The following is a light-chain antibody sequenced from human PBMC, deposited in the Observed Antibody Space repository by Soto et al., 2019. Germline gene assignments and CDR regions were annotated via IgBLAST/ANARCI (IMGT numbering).Light chain of an antibody. CDR1: QTVSSNQ. CDR2: GAS. J-gene: IGKJ3*01. CDR3: AQYGSSPYT. V-gene: IGKV3-20*01. Sequence: EIVLTQSPGTLSLSPGERATLSCRASQTVSSNQLAWYQQKPGQTPRLLIYGASSRATGIPDRISGSGSGTDFTLTISRLEPEDFAVYYCAQYGSSPYTFGPGTKVDIK.